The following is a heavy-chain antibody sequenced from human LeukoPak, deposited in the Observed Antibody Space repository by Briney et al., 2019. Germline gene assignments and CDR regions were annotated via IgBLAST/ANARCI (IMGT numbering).Heavy chain of an antibody. CDR1: GGTFSTYG. Sequence: SVKVSCKASGGTFSTYGISWVRQAPGQGLEWMGGIIPIFGTANYAQKFKGRVTITTDESTSTAYMELSSLRSEDTAVYYCAVEMATIPNWFDPWGQGTLVTVSS. CDR3: AVEMATIPNWFDP. D-gene: IGHD5-24*01. CDR2: IIPIFGTA. V-gene: IGHV1-69*05. J-gene: IGHJ5*02.